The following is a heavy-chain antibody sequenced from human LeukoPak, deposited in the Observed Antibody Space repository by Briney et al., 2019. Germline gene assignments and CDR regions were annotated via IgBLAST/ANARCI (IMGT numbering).Heavy chain of an antibody. Sequence: ASVKVSCKASGYTVTRYHLHWVRQAAGQRREWMGIINPSGGSPNYAQKFQGRVTMTRDMSTSTVNMELSSLRSEDTAVYYCARAQGSYYHYYMDVWGKGTTVTVSS. V-gene: IGHV1-46*01. D-gene: IGHD1-26*01. J-gene: IGHJ6*03. CDR1: GYTVTRYH. CDR2: INPSGGSP. CDR3: ARAQGSYYHYYMDV.